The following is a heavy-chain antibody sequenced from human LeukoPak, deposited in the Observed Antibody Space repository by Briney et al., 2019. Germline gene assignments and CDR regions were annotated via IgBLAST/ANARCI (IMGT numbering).Heavy chain of an antibody. J-gene: IGHJ4*02. CDR2: INGDGSTT. CDR3: ARDYAGSPDY. Sequence: GGSLRLSCTASGFTFSTYWINWVRQNPGKGLVWVALINGDGSTTTHADSVKGRFTISRDNAKNTAYLQMNNLRDEDTAVYYCARDYAGSPDYWGQGTLVTVSA. CDR1: GFTFSTYW. V-gene: IGHV3-74*03. D-gene: IGHD3-10*01.